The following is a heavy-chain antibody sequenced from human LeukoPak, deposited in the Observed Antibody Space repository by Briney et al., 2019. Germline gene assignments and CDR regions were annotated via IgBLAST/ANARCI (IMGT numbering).Heavy chain of an antibody. J-gene: IGHJ6*03. V-gene: IGHV4-39*07. CDR2: INHSGST. CDR1: GGSISSSSYY. Sequence: SETLSLTCTVSGGSISSSSYYWGWIRQPPGKGLEWIGEINHSGSTNYNPSLKSRVTISVDTSKNQFSLKLSSVTAADTAVYYCARGGAARPTPYYYYYYMDVWGKGTTVTVSS. D-gene: IGHD6-6*01. CDR3: ARGGAARPTPYYYYYYMDV.